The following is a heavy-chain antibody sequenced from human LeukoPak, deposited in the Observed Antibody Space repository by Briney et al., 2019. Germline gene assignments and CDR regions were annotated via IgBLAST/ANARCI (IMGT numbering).Heavy chain of an antibody. Sequence: GASVKVSCKASGYTFTGYYMHWVRQAPGQGLGWMGWINPNSGGTNYAQKFQGRVTMTRDASISTAYMELSRLRSDDTAVYYCARDGVVVAPFYYYYGMDVWGQGTTVTVSS. CDR1: GYTFTGYY. CDR2: INPNSGGT. J-gene: IGHJ6*02. V-gene: IGHV1-2*02. CDR3: ARDGVVVAPFYYYYGMDV. D-gene: IGHD2-15*01.